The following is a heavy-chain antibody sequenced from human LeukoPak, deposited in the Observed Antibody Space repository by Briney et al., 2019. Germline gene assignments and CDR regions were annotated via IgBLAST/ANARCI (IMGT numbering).Heavy chain of an antibody. D-gene: IGHD6-13*01. CDR2: IYPGDSET. J-gene: IGHJ4*02. Sequence: GESLKISCKGSGYSFTSYWIGWVRQMPGEGLEWMGVIYPGDSETRYSPSFQGQVIISADKSISTAHLQWNSLKASDTAMYYCATMYSSTWPIFWGQGTLVTVSS. V-gene: IGHV5-51*01. CDR1: GYSFTSYW. CDR3: ATMYSSTWPIF.